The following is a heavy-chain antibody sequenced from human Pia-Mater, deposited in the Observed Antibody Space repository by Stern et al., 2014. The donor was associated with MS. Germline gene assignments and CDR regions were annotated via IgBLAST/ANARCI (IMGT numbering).Heavy chain of an antibody. D-gene: IGHD3-3*01. V-gene: IGHV4-31*03. CDR3: ARLASGLDY. Sequence: QLQLQESGPGLVKPSQTLSLTCTVSGGSISIDDYYWSSVRQFPGKGLEWIGYIDYAGSTYYSPSLESRVIMSVETSKNQFSLNLTSVTAADTAVYYCARLASGLDYWGQGTLVTVSS. CDR2: IDYAGST. J-gene: IGHJ4*02. CDR1: GGSISIDDYY.